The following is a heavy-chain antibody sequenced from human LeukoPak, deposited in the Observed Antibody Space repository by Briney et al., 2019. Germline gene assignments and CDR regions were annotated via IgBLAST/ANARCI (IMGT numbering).Heavy chain of an antibody. J-gene: IGHJ6*02. Sequence: ASVKVSCKASGYTSTSYGISWVRQAPGQGLEWMGWISAYNGNTNYAQKLQGRVTMTTDTSTSTTYRELRSLRSEDTAVYYCARDTSNFWSGFRYYYYGMDVWGQGTTVTVSS. V-gene: IGHV1-18*01. CDR1: GYTSTSYG. D-gene: IGHD3-3*01. CDR3: ARDTSNFWSGFRYYYYGMDV. CDR2: ISAYNGNT.